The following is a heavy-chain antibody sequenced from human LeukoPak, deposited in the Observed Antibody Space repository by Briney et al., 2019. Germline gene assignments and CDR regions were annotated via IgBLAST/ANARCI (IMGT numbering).Heavy chain of an antibody. Sequence: SVKVSCKASGGTFSSYTISWVRQAPGQGLEWMGRTIPILGIANYAQKFQGRVTITADKSTSTAYMELSSLRSEDTAVYYCASGPGIAAAANWFDPWGQGTLVTVSS. CDR1: GGTFSSYT. CDR3: ASGPGIAAAANWFDP. V-gene: IGHV1-69*02. CDR2: TIPILGIA. D-gene: IGHD6-13*01. J-gene: IGHJ5*02.